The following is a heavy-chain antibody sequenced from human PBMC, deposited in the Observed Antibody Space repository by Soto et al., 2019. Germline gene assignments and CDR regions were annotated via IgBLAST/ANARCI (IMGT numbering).Heavy chain of an antibody. Sequence: GGSLRLSCAASGFTFDDYAMHWVRQVPGKGLEWVSGINWNSGSIGYGDSVKGRFAISRDNSKNSLHLQMNSLSAEDTAFYYCVKDESINWYSGHFRHWGQGTLVTVSS. CDR2: INWNSGSI. CDR3: VKDESINWYSGHFRH. J-gene: IGHJ1*01. V-gene: IGHV3-9*01. CDR1: GFTFDDYA. D-gene: IGHD6-13*01.